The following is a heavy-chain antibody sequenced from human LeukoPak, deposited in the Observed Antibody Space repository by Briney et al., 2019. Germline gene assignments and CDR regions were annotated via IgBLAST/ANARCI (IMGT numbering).Heavy chain of an antibody. CDR1: GGSISSYY. D-gene: IGHD3-10*01. J-gene: IGHJ4*02. Sequence: SETLSLTCTVSGGSISSYYWSWIRQPPGKGLEWLGYIYYSGSTNYNPSLKSRVTISVDTSKNQFSLKLSSVTAADTAVYYCARAPHYYGSGSLALDYWGQGTLVTVSS. V-gene: IGHV4-59*01. CDR2: IYYSGST. CDR3: ARAPHYYGSGSLALDY.